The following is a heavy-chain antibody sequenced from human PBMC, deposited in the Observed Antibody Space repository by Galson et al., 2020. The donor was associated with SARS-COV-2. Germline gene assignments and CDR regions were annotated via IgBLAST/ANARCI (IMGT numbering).Heavy chain of an antibody. CDR1: GFTFSSYW. Sequence: GGSLSLSCAASGFTFSSYWMSWVRQPPGKGLEWVANIKQDGSAKYYVDPVKGRSPIPRDNAKNSLYLQMNSLRAEETAVYYCARDSYCSSTSCYLGYYYYCGMDVWGQGTTVTVSS. CDR2: IKQDGSAK. D-gene: IGHD2-2*01. J-gene: IGHJ6*02. V-gene: IGHV3-7*01. CDR3: ARDSYCSSTSCYLGYYYYCGMDV.